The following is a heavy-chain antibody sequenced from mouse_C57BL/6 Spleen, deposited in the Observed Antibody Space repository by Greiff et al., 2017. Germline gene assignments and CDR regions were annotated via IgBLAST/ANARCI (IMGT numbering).Heavy chain of an antibody. D-gene: IGHD2-3*01. CDR3: TADGYYVYYAMDY. J-gene: IGHJ4*01. Sequence: EVKLVESGGGLVQPGGSMKLSCVASGFTFSNYWMNWVRQSPEKGLEWVAQIRLKSDNYATHYAESVKGMFTISRDDSKSSVYLQMNNLRAEDTGIYYCTADGYYVYYAMDYWGQGTSVTVSS. CDR2: IRLKSDNYAT. V-gene: IGHV6-3*01. CDR1: GFTFSNYW.